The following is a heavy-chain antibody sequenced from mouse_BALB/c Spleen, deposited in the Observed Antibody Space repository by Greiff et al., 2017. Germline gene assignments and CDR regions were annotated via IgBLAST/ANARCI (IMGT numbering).Heavy chain of an antibody. CDR3: ARWGNYEGDY. D-gene: IGHD2-1*01. J-gene: IGHJ2*01. Sequence: EVMLVESGGGLVQPGGSRKLSCAASGFTFSSFGMHWVRQAPEKGLEWVAYISSGSSTIYYADTVKGRFTISRDNPKNTLFLQMTSLRSEDTAMYYCARWGNYEGDYWGQGTTLTVSS. V-gene: IGHV5-17*02. CDR1: GFTFSSFG. CDR2: ISSGSSTI.